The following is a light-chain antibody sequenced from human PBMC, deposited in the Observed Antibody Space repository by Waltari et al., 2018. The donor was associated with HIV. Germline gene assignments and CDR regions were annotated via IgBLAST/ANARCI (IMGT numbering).Light chain of an antibody. CDR1: QTVASTY. CDR2: GAS. CDR3: QQYGDSGVT. V-gene: IGKV3-20*01. Sequence: DTVLTQSPGTLSLSPGERATLSCRASQTVASTYLAWYQQKPGQAPRLLIYGASSRATGIPDRFSGRGSETDFTLTISRLQPEDFAVYYCQQYGDSGVTFGPGTKVDIK. J-gene: IGKJ3*01.